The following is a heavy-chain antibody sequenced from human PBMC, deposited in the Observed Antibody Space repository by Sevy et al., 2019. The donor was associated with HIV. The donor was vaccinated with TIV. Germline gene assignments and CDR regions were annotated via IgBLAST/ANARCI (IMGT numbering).Heavy chain of an antibody. J-gene: IGHJ4*02. CDR1: GYTFTGYY. CDR2: INPNSGGT. D-gene: IGHD5-18*01. CDR3: ARDNGYSYGYIGLVDY. V-gene: IGHV1-2*06. Sequence: ASVKVSCKASGYTFTGYYMHWVRQAPGQGLEWMGRINPNSGGTNYTQKFQGRVTMSRYTSDRTAYMELSTLRSDDTAVYYCARDNGYSYGYIGLVDYWRQGTLVTVSS.